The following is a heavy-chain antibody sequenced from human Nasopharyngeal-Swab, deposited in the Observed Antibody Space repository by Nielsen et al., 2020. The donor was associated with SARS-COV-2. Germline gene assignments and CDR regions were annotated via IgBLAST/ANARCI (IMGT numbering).Heavy chain of an antibody. J-gene: IGHJ4*02. V-gene: IGHV4-39*07. CDR2: IHNSGTT. CDR1: GGSISSSNYY. CDR3: ARVSDSSWNRPFNY. D-gene: IGHD6-13*01. Sequence: SETLSLTCNVSGGSISSSNYYWGWIRQPPGKGLEWIGSIHNSGTTYYNPSLRSRVTISVDTSNNQFSLNLSSLTAADTALYYCARVSDSSWNRPFNYWGQGTLVTVSS.